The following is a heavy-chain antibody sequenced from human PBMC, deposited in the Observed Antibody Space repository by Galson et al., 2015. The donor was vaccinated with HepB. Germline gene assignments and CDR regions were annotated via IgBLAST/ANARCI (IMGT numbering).Heavy chain of an antibody. CDR2: ISSGRTYI. V-gene: IGHV3-21*01. CDR1: GFNFNNYN. CDR3: ARDNHVYGSAAGPFMDV. D-gene: IGHD3-10*01. J-gene: IGHJ6*02. Sequence: SLRLSCAASGFNFNNYNMNWVRQAPGKGQEWVSSISSGRTYIYYADSMKGRFTISRDNAKNSLYLQMSSLRAEDTAVYYCARDNHVYGSAAGPFMDVWGQGTTVTVSS.